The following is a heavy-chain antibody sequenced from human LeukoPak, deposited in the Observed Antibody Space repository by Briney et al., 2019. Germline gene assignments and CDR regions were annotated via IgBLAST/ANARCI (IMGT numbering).Heavy chain of an antibody. CDR1: GGSFSGYY. CDR2: INHSGST. Sequence: SETLSLTCAVYGGSFSGYYWSWIRQPPGKGLEWIGGINHSGSTNYNPSLKSRVTISVDTSKNQFSLKLSSVTAADTAVYYCARGHRITMVRGVRYFDYWGQGTLVTVSS. J-gene: IGHJ4*02. CDR3: ARGHRITMVRGVRYFDY. V-gene: IGHV4-34*01. D-gene: IGHD3-10*01.